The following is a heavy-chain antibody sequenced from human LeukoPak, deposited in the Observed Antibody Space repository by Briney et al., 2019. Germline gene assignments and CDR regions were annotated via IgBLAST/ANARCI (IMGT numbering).Heavy chain of an antibody. J-gene: IGHJ4*02. Sequence: GGFLRLSCAASGFTFSNYAMIWVRQAPGKGLEWVSAITGNGGTTYYADSVKGRFTISRDNSESTLYLQMNSLRADDTAVYYCAKDGGVMGWFLDCWGQGTLVTVSS. D-gene: IGHD3-16*01. CDR2: ITGNGGTT. CDR1: GFTFSNYA. CDR3: AKDGGVMGWFLDC. V-gene: IGHV3-23*01.